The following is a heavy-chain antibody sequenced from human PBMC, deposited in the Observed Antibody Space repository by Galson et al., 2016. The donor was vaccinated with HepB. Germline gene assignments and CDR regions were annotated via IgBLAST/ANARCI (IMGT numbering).Heavy chain of an antibody. J-gene: IGHJ6*02. CDR2: IYYNGYT. Sequence: SETLSLTCSVSGDSISSRSYYWGWIRQSPGKGLEWIGSIYYNGYTHYNPSPKSRVTISIDPSKNHFSLQLRSVTAADTAVYYCARQGDFWSGYYVVYYYGMDVWGQGTTVIVSS. D-gene: IGHD3-3*01. CDR1: GDSISSRSYY. V-gene: IGHV4-39*01. CDR3: ARQGDFWSGYYVVYYYGMDV.